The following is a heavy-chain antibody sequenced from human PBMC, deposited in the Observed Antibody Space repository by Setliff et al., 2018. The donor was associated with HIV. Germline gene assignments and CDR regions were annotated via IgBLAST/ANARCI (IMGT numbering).Heavy chain of an antibody. D-gene: IGHD1-20*01. CDR3: ARQVSDSFDL. CDR1: GFAFSNYW. Sequence: PGGSLRLSCAASGFAFSNYWMHWVRQAPGKGLVWVSRINSYGGSTTYADSLKGRLTISRDNAQNILYLQMNSLRAEDTALYYCARQVSDSFDLWGQGTMVTVSS. V-gene: IGHV3-74*01. CDR2: INSYGGST. J-gene: IGHJ3*01.